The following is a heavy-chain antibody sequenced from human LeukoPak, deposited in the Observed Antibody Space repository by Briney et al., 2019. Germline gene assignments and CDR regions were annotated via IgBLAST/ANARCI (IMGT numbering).Heavy chain of an antibody. CDR3: ARDYSGQWLVPYYGMDV. D-gene: IGHD6-19*01. CDR1: GGSISSYY. V-gene: IGHV4-59*12. CDR2: IYASGST. Sequence: SETLSLTCTVSGGSISSYYWNWIRQPPGKGLEWIGYIYASGSTNYNPSLKSRVTMSVDTSKNQFSLKLSSVTAADTAVYYCARDYSGQWLVPYYGMDVWGQGTTVTVSS. J-gene: IGHJ6*02.